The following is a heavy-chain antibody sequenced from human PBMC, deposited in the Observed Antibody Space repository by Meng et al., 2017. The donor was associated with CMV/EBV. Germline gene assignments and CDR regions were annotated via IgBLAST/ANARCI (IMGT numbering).Heavy chain of an antibody. Sequence: VQLQESGPELVKPSESLSLTCTVSGGSISSYYWSWIRQPAGKGLEWIGRIYTSGSTNYNPSHKSRVTMSVDTSKNQFSLKLSSVTAADTAVYYCAREDIVVVPAARGFDYWGQGTLVTVSS. D-gene: IGHD2-2*01. V-gene: IGHV4-4*07. CDR1: GGSISSYY. CDR2: IYTSGST. CDR3: AREDIVVVPAARGFDY. J-gene: IGHJ4*02.